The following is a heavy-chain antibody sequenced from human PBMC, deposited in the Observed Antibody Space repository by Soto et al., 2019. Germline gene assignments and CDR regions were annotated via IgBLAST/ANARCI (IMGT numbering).Heavy chain of an antibody. D-gene: IGHD5-12*01. CDR2: NT. Sequence: QVQLVQSGAEVKEPGASVKISCKTSGYTFANYGVTWVRQAPGQGLEWVGCNTDYAQKFQGTVTMTRDTSTSTAYLELRSLKSDDTAVYYCARGGPHLYSGSSNYYFDYWGQGTLVTVSS. V-gene: IGHV1-18*01. CDR3: ARGGPHLYSGSSNYYFDY. J-gene: IGHJ4*02. CDR1: GYTFANYG.